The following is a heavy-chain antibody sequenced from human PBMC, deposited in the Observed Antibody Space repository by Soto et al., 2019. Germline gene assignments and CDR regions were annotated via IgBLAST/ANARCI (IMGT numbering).Heavy chain of an antibody. CDR3: AMLGGWSGGSSGMDV. Sequence: EVQLVESGGGLVQPGGSLRLSCAASGLIFSDYHMDWVRQAPGKGLEWVGRIRRKANSYTTEYAASVKGRFTISRDDSKNSLYLQMNRLKSEDTAVYYCAMLGGWSGGSSGMDVWGQGTTVNVSS. CDR1: GLIFSDYH. J-gene: IGHJ6*02. V-gene: IGHV3-72*01. CDR2: IRRKANSYTT. D-gene: IGHD6-19*01.